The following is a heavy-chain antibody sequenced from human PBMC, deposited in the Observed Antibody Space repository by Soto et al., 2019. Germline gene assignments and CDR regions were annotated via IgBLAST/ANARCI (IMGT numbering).Heavy chain of an antibody. J-gene: IGHJ4*02. CDR2: IYYSGST. CDR1: GGSISSGDYY. Sequence: SETLSLTCTVSGGSISSGDYYWSWIRQPPGKGLEWIGYIYYSGSTYYNPSLKSRVTISVDTSKNQFSLKLSSVTAADTAVYYCASEPYYDSSGYYYDYWGQGTLVTVSS. CDR3: ASEPYYDSSGYYYDY. V-gene: IGHV4-30-4*01. D-gene: IGHD3-22*01.